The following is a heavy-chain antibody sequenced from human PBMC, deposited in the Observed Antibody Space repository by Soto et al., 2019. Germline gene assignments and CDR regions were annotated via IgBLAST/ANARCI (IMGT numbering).Heavy chain of an antibody. CDR3: ARDVPRIAAQAPGPRVGDY. Sequence: ASVKVSCNASGYTFTSYGISLVRQAPGQGLEWMGWISAYNGNTNYAQKLQGRVTMTTDTSTSTAYMELRSLRSDDTAVYYCARDVPRIAAQAPGPRVGDYWGQGTLVTVSS. CDR2: ISAYNGNT. V-gene: IGHV1-18*01. CDR1: GYTFTSYG. J-gene: IGHJ4*02. D-gene: IGHD6-6*01.